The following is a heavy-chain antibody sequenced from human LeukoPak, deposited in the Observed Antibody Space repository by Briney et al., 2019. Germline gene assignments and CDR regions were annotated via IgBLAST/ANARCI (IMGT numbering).Heavy chain of an antibody. CDR3: ARGATRYYYYYYMDV. CDR1: GGSISSYY. D-gene: IGHD5-24*01. V-gene: IGHV4-59*01. CDR2: IYYSGST. Sequence: SETLSLTCTVSGGSISSYYWSWIRQPPGKGLEWIGYIYYSGSTNYNPSLKSRVTISVDTSKNQFSLKLSSVTAADTAVYYCARGATRYYYYYYMDVWGKGTTVAVSS. J-gene: IGHJ6*03.